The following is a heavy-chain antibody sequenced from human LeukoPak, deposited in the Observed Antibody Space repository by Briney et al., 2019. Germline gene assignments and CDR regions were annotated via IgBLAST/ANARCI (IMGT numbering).Heavy chain of an antibody. Sequence: GGSLRLSCAASGFTFSSYWMSWVRQAPGKGLEWVANIKQDGSEKYYVDSVKGRFTLSRDNAKNSLYLQMNSLRAEDTAVYYCARDSVAGVSYYWGQGPLVTVSS. J-gene: IGHJ4*02. D-gene: IGHD3-10*01. V-gene: IGHV3-7*01. CDR2: IKQDGSEK. CDR1: GFTFSSYW. CDR3: ARDSVAGVSYY.